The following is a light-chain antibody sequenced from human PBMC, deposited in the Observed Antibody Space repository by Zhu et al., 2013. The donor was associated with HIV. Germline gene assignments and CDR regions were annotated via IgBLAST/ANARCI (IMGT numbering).Light chain of an antibody. V-gene: IGLV1-51*01. CDR1: TANIGSHF. Sequence: QSVLTQPPSVSAAPGQKVTISCSGSTANIGSHFVSWYQQFPGRAPKLLIYDSDKRPSGIPDRFSGSKSGTSATLGITGLQTGDEADYYCGTWDTSLPAGVFGGGTKVTVL. J-gene: IGLJ3*02. CDR2: DSD. CDR3: GTWDTSLPAGV.